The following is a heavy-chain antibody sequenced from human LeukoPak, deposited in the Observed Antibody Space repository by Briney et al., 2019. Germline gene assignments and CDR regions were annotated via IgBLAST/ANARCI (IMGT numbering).Heavy chain of an antibody. CDR3: ARDPYYYDSSGYHGDY. CDR1: GGTFSSYA. V-gene: IGHV1-69*06. D-gene: IGHD3-22*01. CDR2: IIPIFGTA. Sequence: ASVKVSCKASGGTFSSYAISWVRQAPGQGLEWMEGIIPIFGTANYAQKFQGRVTITADKSTSTAYMELSSLRSEDTAVYYCARDPYYYDSSGYHGDYWGQGTLVTVSS. J-gene: IGHJ4*02.